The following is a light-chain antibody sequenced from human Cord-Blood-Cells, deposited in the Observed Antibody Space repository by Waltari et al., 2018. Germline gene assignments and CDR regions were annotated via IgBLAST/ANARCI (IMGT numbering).Light chain of an antibody. V-gene: IGKV1-39*01. CDR1: QSISSY. CDR2: AAS. J-gene: IGKJ4*01. Sequence: DIHMTQSPSSLSASVGDSGTITCPASQSISSYLNWYQQKPGKSPKLLIYAASSVQSGVPSRFSGSGSGTDFTLTISILQPEDFATYYCQQSYSTPRTFGGGTKVEIK. CDR3: QQSYSTPRT.